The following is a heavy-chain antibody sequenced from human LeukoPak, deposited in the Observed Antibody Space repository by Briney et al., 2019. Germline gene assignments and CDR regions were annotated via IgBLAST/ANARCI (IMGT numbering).Heavy chain of an antibody. CDR3: AKDSSVFHYDSRNFDY. V-gene: IGHV3-48*01. J-gene: IGHJ4*02. CDR2: ISSSSSTK. Sequence: GGSLRLSCEASGFTFSSYSMNWVRQAPGKGLEWVSYISSSSSTKKYVDSVKGRFTISRDNSKNTLYLQMNSLRAEDTAVFYCAKDSSVFHYDSRNFDYWGQGTLVTVSS. D-gene: IGHD3-22*01. CDR1: GFTFSSYS.